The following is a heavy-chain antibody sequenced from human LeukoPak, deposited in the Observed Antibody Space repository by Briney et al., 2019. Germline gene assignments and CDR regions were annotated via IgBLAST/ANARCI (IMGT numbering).Heavy chain of an antibody. D-gene: IGHD2-21*02. V-gene: IGHV3-48*04. J-gene: IGHJ4*02. CDR2: ISNSGNTI. CDR3: ARGHSGDWAL. Sequence: GGSLRLSCAASGFAFSTYAMNWVRQAPGKGLEWVSYISNSGNTIYYADSVKGRFTISRDNAKNSLFLQMNSLRAEDTAVYYCARGHSGDWALGGQGTLVTVSS. CDR1: GFAFSTYA.